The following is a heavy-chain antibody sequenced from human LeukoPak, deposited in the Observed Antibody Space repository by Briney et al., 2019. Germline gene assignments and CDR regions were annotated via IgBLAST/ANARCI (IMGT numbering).Heavy chain of an antibody. CDR2: IYTSGST. Sequence: SQTLSLTCTVSGGSISSGSYYWSWIRQPAGKGLEWIGRIYTSGSTNYNPSLKSRVTTSVDTSKNQFSLKLSSVTAADTAVYYCARTITSTVTTGYFDPWGQGTLVTVSS. D-gene: IGHD4-17*01. V-gene: IGHV4-61*02. J-gene: IGHJ5*02. CDR1: GGSISSGSYY. CDR3: ARTITSTVTTGYFDP.